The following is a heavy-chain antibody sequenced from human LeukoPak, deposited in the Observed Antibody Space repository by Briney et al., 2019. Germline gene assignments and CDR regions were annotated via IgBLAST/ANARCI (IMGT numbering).Heavy chain of an antibody. Sequence: GGSLSLSCAASGFIFSSYAMSWVRQAPGKGLEWVSTISGSGGSTYYADSVKGRFTIFRDNSKNTVYLQMNSLRAEDTAVYYCARRSESGYSFDNWGQGTLVTVSS. J-gene: IGHJ4*02. CDR1: GFIFSSYA. CDR3: ARRSESGYSFDN. D-gene: IGHD5-12*01. CDR2: ISGSGGST. V-gene: IGHV3-23*01.